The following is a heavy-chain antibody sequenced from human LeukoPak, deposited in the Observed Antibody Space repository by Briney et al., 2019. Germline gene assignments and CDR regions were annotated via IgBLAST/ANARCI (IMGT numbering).Heavy chain of an antibody. Sequence: SVKVSCKASGGTFSSYAISWVRQAPGQGLEWMGGIIPIFGTANYAQKFQGRVTITTDESTSTAYMELSSLRSEDTAVYYCARDVGGYSYGGNWFDPWGQGTLVTVSS. V-gene: IGHV1-69*05. J-gene: IGHJ5*02. D-gene: IGHD5-18*01. CDR1: GGTFSSYA. CDR3: ARDVGGYSYGGNWFDP. CDR2: IIPIFGTA.